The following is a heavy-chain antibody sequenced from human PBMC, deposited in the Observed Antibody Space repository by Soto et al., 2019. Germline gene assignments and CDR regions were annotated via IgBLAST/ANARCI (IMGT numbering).Heavy chain of an antibody. V-gene: IGHV1-18*01. CDR3: ARLRSEWELLTYYYYGMDV. J-gene: IGHJ6*02. D-gene: IGHD1-26*01. Sequence: QVQLVQSGAEVKKPGASVKVSCKASGYTFTSYGISWVRQAPGQGLEWMGWISAYNGNTNYAQQLQGRVTMTTDTSTSTAYMELRSLRSDDTAVYYCARLRSEWELLTYYYYGMDVWGQGTTVTVSS. CDR2: ISAYNGNT. CDR1: GYTFTSYG.